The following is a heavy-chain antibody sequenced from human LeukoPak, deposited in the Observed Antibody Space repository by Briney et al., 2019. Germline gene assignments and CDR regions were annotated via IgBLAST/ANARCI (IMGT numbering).Heavy chain of an antibody. V-gene: IGHV4-4*07. CDR1: GASVSSHY. CDR3: ARHRSYSGSYGY. D-gene: IGHD1-26*01. CDR2: IYTSGST. J-gene: IGHJ4*02. Sequence: SETLSLTCTVSGASVSSHYRTWIRQPAGKGLEWIGRIYTSGSTNYSPSLKSRVTMSVDTAKNQFSLKLSSVSAADTAVYYCARHRSYSGSYGYWGQGTLVTVSS.